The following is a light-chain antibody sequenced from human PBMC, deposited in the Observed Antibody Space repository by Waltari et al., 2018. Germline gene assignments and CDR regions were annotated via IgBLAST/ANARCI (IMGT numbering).Light chain of an antibody. CDR3: SSYTTSITWV. CDR2: DVN. CDR1: RNDIGYYHY. J-gene: IGLJ3*02. Sequence: QSALTQPTSVSGSPGQSLTISCTGTRNDIGYYHYVSWYQQHPGKAPKLLIYDVNNRPSEVSNRFSASKSGNTASLTISGLQAEDEADYYCSSYTTSITWVFGGGTKLTVL. V-gene: IGLV2-14*03.